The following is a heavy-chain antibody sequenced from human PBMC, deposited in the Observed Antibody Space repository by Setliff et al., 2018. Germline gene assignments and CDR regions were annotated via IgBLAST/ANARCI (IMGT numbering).Heavy chain of an antibody. CDR3: ARQPEGGYYDSSGYYGMAPYYFDY. J-gene: IGHJ4*02. CDR2: IYHSGST. V-gene: IGHV4-38-2*01. CDR1: GYSISSGYY. D-gene: IGHD3-22*01. Sequence: SETLSLTCAVSGYSISSGYYWGWIRQPPGKGLGWIGSIYHSGSTYYNPSLKSRVTISVDTSKNQFSLKLSSVTAADTAVYYCARQPEGGYYDSSGYYGMAPYYFDYWGQGTLVTVSS.